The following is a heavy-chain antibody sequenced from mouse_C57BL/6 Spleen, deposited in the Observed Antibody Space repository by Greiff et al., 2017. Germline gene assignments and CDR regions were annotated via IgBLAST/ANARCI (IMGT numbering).Heavy chain of an antibody. CDR1: GFSFNTYA. CDR3: VRRSGLHWYFDV. D-gene: IGHD2-2*01. V-gene: IGHV10-1*01. J-gene: IGHJ1*03. Sequence: DVQLVESGGGLVQPKGSLKLSCAASGFSFNTYAMNWVRQAPGKGLEWVARIRSKSNNYATYYADSVKDRFTISRDDSESMLYLQMNNLKTEDTAMYYCVRRSGLHWYFDVWGTGTTVTVSS. CDR2: IRSKSNNYAT.